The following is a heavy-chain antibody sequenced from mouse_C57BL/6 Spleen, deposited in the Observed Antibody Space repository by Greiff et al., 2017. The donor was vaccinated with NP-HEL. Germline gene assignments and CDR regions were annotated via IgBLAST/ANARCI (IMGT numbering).Heavy chain of an antibody. D-gene: IGHD2-4*01. CDR2: IRNKANGYTT. CDR1: GFTFTDYY. V-gene: IGHV7-3*01. CDR3: ARFDLDYDGYYYAMDY. Sequence: EVMLVESGGGLVQPGGSLSLSCAASGFTFTDYYMSWVRQPPGKALEWLGFIRNKANGYTTEYSASVKGRFTISRDNSQSILYLQMNALRAEDSATYYCARFDLDYDGYYYAMDYWGQGTSVTVSS. J-gene: IGHJ4*01.